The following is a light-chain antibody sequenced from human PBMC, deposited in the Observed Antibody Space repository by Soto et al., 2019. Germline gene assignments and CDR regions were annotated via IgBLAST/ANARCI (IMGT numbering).Light chain of an antibody. CDR3: PQSDFTPGT. V-gene: IGKV1-39*01. Sequence: DIQMTQSPSSLSVFVGDRVTITCRASKNISSYLNWYQQKPGKAPKQMIFGASSLQSGVPSRFSGRGSGTDFTLTIRSLQPADLATYYGPQSDFTPGTFGQGTTVEVK. CDR1: KNISSY. CDR2: GAS. J-gene: IGKJ1*01.